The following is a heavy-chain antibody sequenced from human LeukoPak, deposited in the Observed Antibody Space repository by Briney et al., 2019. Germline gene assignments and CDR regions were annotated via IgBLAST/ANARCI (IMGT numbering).Heavy chain of an antibody. CDR3: ARDGGADYGDYVWSY. Sequence: SETLSLTCTVSGGSISSSSYYWGWIRQPPGKGLEWIGSIYYSGSTYYNPSLKSRVTISVDTSKNQFSLKLSSVTAADTAVYYCARDGGADYGDYVWSYWGQGTLVTVSS. D-gene: IGHD4-17*01. J-gene: IGHJ4*02. CDR1: GGSISSSSYY. V-gene: IGHV4-39*02. CDR2: IYYSGST.